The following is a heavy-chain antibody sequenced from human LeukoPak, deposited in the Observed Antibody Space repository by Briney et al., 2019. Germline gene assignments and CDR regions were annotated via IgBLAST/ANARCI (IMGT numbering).Heavy chain of an antibody. J-gene: IGHJ4*02. V-gene: IGHV3-23*01. CDR1: RFTFSSYG. D-gene: IGHD5-18*01. Sequence: GGTLRLSCAASRFTFSSYGMSWVRQAPGKRLEWVSDINGSGGSTYYADSVKGRFTISRDNSKNTLSLQMNSLRAEDTAVYYCAKRIQSAMATGYWGQGTLVTVSS. CDR2: INGSGGST. CDR3: AKRIQSAMATGY.